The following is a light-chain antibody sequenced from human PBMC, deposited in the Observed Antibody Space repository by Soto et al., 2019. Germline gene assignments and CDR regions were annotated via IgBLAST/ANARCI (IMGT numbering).Light chain of an antibody. CDR3: QAWGPGIGV. V-gene: IGLV4-69*02. CDR1: SGHSSYA. J-gene: IGLJ3*02. Sequence: QPVLTQSPSASASLGASVKLTCTLSSGHSSYAIAWHQQQPEKGPRYLMKLSSDGSHSKGDGIPDRFSGSSSGAERYLTISSLQSEDEADYYCQAWGPGIGVFGGGTKLAVL. CDR2: LSSDGSH.